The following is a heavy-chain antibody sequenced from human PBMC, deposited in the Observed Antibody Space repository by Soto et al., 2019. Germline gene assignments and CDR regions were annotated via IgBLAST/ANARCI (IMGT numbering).Heavy chain of an antibody. CDR2: IIPIFGTA. CDR1: GGTFSSYA. D-gene: IGHD2-15*01. J-gene: IGHJ6*02. V-gene: IGHV1-69*13. Sequence: ASVKVSCKASGGTFSSYAISWVRQAPGQGLEWMGGIIPIFGTANYAQKFQGRVTITADESTSTAYMELSSLRSEDTAVYYCARGYTPQRGYCSGGSCYSVYYYYGMDVWGQGTTVTVSS. CDR3: ARGYTPQRGYCSGGSCYSVYYYYGMDV.